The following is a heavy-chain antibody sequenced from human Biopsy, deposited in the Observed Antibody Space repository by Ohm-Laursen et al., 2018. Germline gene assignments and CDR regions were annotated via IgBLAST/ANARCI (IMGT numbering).Heavy chain of an antibody. Sequence: SETLSLTCFVSGYSISSDYRWGWIRQAPGKTLEWLGKIFKDGNTHYNPSLRSRLIISIDTSKNQFSLMMTSVSGADTAVYFCARVGSGWAPFDKWGPGTLVTVSS. CDR1: GYSISSDYR. CDR3: ARVGSGWAPFDK. D-gene: IGHD6-19*01. J-gene: IGHJ4*02. V-gene: IGHV4-38-2*02. CDR2: IFKDGNT.